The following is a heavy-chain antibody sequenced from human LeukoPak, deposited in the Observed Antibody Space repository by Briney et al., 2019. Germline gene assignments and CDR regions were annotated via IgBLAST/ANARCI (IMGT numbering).Heavy chain of an antibody. V-gene: IGHV1-2*02. J-gene: IGHJ4*02. CDR2: INPKSGGT. CDR1: GYSFTDYS. CDR3: AREDSIAAALDY. Sequence: ASVKVSCKASGYSFTDYSLHWVRQAPGQGLEWMGWINPKSGGTNNAQKFQGRVTMTRDTSISTAYMELSRLNSDDTAVYYCAREDSIAAALDYWGQGSLATVSS. D-gene: IGHD6-13*01.